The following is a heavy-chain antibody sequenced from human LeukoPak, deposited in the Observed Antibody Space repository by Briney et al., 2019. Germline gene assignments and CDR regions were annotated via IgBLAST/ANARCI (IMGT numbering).Heavy chain of an antibody. Sequence: XCTVSGASISGSISGGPYYWHWIRQPAGKELEWIGRMYNCGTTINYSPSLKSRVTISVATSKNQFSLNVTSVTAADTAVYYCARSTNRLDSWGQGTLVTVSS. CDR1: GASISGSISGGPYY. J-gene: IGHJ4*02. CDR3: ARSTNRLDS. V-gene: IGHV4-61*02. CDR2: MYNCGTT. D-gene: IGHD1-14*01.